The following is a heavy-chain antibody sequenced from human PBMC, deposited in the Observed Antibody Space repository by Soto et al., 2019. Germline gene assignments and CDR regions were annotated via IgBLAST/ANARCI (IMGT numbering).Heavy chain of an antibody. V-gene: IGHV3-21*06. CDR1: GFTFSSYS. D-gene: IGHD4-17*01. Sequence: EVQLVESGGGLVKPGGSLRLSCAASGFTFSSYSMNWVRQAPGKGLEWVSSISSSSSYIYYADSVKGRFTISRDNAKNSLYLQMTSLRAEDTAVYYCVRWTTVTTSDYWGQGTLVTVSS. CDR3: VRWTTVTTSDY. CDR2: ISSSSSYI. J-gene: IGHJ4*02.